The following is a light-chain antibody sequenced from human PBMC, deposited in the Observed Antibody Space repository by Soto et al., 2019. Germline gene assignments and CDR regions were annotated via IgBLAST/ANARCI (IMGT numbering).Light chain of an antibody. J-gene: IGKJ1*01. CDR3: QQYNNYRT. CDR1: QTIGDW. V-gene: IGKV1-5*01. Sequence: DIQLTQSPSTLSASVGDRVTFACRASQTIGDWLAWYQQKPGKAPQLLVFDASTLETGVPSRFSDSGSGTEFNLTISSLQFDDFATYYCQQYNNYRTFGPGTKVEIK. CDR2: DAS.